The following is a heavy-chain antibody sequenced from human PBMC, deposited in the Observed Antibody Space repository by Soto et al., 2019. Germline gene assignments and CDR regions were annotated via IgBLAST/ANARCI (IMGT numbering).Heavy chain of an antibody. D-gene: IGHD3-22*01. CDR1: GFTFSSYW. V-gene: IGHV3-7*03. CDR3: ASAYYYDRSGYGX. Sequence: GGSLRLSCAASGFTFSSYWMSWVRQAPGKGLEWVSNIKQDGSEKYYVDSVKVRFTISRDNAKNSLYLQMNSLRAEDTAVYYCASAYYYDRSGYGXWGQGTLVTVSX. J-gene: IGHJ4*02. CDR2: IKQDGSEK.